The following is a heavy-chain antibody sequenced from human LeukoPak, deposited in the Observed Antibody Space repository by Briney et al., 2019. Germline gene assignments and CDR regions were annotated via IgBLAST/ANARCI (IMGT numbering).Heavy chain of an antibody. D-gene: IGHD1-14*01. CDR1: GFTFGGYG. CDR3: TRYNNDHFDY. J-gene: IGHJ4*02. V-gene: IGHV3-33*01. Sequence: GGFLRLSCAGSGFTFGGYGMHWFRQTPGKGLEWVAVIAYDGSRAFYADSVKGRFTISRDNSKNTMSVQMDDLRAEDTAVYYCTRYNNDHFDYWGQGTPVTVSS. CDR2: IAYDGSRA.